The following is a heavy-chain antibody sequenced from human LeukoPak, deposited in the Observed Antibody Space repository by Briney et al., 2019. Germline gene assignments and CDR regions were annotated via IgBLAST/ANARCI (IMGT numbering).Heavy chain of an antibody. J-gene: IGHJ4*02. V-gene: IGHV3-33*06. D-gene: IGHD4-23*01. CDR2: IWYDGSNK. CDR1: GFTFSSYG. CDR3: AKEAMVVTLDY. Sequence: GGSLRLSCAASGFTFSSYGMHWVRQAPGKGLEWVAVIWYDGSNKYYADSVKGRFTISRVNSKNTLYLQMNSLRAEDTAVYYCAKEAMVVTLDYWGQGTLVTVSS.